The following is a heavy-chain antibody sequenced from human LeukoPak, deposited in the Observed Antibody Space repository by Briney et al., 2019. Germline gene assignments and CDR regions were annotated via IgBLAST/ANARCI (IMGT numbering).Heavy chain of an antibody. CDR2: INHSGST. J-gene: IGHJ4*02. CDR3: ARMDYVWGSYRIDY. D-gene: IGHD3-16*02. Sequence: SETLSLTCAVYGGSFNGYYWSWIRQPPGKGLEWIGEINHSGSTNYNPSLKSRVTISVDTSKNQFSLKLSSVTAADTAVYYCARMDYVWGSYRIDYWGQGTLVTVSS. V-gene: IGHV4-34*01. CDR1: GGSFNGYY.